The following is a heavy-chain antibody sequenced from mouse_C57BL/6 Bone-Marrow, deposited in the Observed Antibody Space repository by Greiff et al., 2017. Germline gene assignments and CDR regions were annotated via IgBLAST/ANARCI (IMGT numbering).Heavy chain of an antibody. CDR3: ARYYYGSMFAY. J-gene: IGHJ3*01. D-gene: IGHD1-1*01. V-gene: IGHV5-4*03. CDR1: GFTFSSYA. Sequence: EVMLVESGGGLVKPGGSLKLSCAASGFTFSSYAMSWVRQTPEKRLEWVATLSDGGSYTYYPDNVKGRFTISRDNAKNNLYLQMSHLKSEDTAMYYCARYYYGSMFAYWGQGTLVTVSA. CDR2: LSDGGSYT.